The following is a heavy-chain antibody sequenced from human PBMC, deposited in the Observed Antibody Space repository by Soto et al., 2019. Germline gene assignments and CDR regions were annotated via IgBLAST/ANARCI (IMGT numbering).Heavy chain of an antibody. Sequence: HVQLVDSGEGVVQPGRSLRLSCAASGFTFSSYAMHWVRQAPGKGLEWVAVISYAGGNKYYADSVKGRFTISRDNSKNTMYLQINSLRPEDTAGDYCASPDYCSGSYPDYWGQGTLVTVSS. CDR2: ISYAGGNK. CDR1: GFTFSSYA. J-gene: IGHJ4*02. V-gene: IGHV3-30-3*01. CDR3: ASPDYCSGSYPDY. D-gene: IGHD3-10*01.